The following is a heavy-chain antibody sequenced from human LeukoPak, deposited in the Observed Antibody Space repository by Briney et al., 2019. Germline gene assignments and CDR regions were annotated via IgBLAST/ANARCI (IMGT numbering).Heavy chain of an antibody. CDR1: GYTLTELS. V-gene: IGHV1-24*01. D-gene: IGHD5-18*01. CDR3: ARELRRRGYSYGMDY. J-gene: IGHJ4*02. Sequence: ASVKVSCKVSGYTLTELSMHWVRQAPGKGLEWMGGFDPEDGETIYAQKFQGRVTMTRDTSISTAYMELSRLRSDDTAVYYCARELRRRGYSYGMDYWGQGTLVTVSS. CDR2: FDPEDGET.